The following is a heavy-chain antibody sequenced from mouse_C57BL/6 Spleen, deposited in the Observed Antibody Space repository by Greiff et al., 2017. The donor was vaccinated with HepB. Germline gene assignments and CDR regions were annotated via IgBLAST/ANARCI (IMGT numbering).Heavy chain of an antibody. V-gene: IGHV1-22*01. D-gene: IGHD1-1*01. CDR1: GYTFTDYN. CDR2: INPNNGGT. J-gene: IGHJ4*01. Sequence: EVKLVESGPELVKPGASVKMSCKASGYTFTDYNMHWVKQRHGKSLEWIGYINPNNGGTSYNQKFKGKATLTVNKSSSTAYMELRSLTSEDAAVYDCAITSTTDYAMDYWGQGTSVTVSS. CDR3: AITSTTDYAMDY.